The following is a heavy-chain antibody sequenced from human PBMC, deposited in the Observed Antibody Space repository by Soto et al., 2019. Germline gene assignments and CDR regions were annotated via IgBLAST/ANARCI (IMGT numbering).Heavy chain of an antibody. V-gene: IGHV4-34*01. CDR3: ARGRENYDILTGYYGSNWFDP. CDR1: GGSFSGYY. Sequence: PSETLSLTCAVYGGSFSGYYWSWIRQPPGKGLEWIGEINHSGSTNYNPSLKSRVTISVDTSKNQFSLKLSSVTAADTAVYYCARGRENYDILTGYYGSNWFDPWGQGTLVTVSS. CDR2: INHSGST. D-gene: IGHD3-9*01. J-gene: IGHJ5*02.